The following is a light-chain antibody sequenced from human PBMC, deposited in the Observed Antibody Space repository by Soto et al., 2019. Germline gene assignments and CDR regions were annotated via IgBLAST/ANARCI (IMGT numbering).Light chain of an antibody. Sequence: SYELAQPPSVSVAPGQTARITCGGNNIGSKSVHWYQQKPGQAPVLVVYDGSDRPSGIPERFSGSNSGNTATLTISRVEAGDEADYYCQVWDGSSDHPYVFGTGTKVTVL. CDR2: DGS. J-gene: IGLJ1*01. V-gene: IGLV3-21*02. CDR1: NIGSKS. CDR3: QVWDGSSDHPYV.